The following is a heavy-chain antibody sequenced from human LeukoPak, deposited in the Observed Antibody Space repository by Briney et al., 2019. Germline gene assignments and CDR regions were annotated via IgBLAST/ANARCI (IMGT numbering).Heavy chain of an antibody. Sequence: SETLSLTCTVSGGSITNGGYYWSWIRQPAGKGLEWIGRIYSTGNPNYNPSLKSRVTISLDTSKNQFSLKLSSVSAEDTALYYCARERLGGSYYRPVDYWGQGTLVTVSS. CDR2: IYSTGNP. CDR3: ARERLGGSYYRPVDY. CDR1: GGSITNGGYY. V-gene: IGHV4-61*02. J-gene: IGHJ4*02. D-gene: IGHD1-26*01.